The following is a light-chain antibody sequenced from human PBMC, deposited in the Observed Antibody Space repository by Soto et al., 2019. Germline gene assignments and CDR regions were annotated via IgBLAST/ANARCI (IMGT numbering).Light chain of an antibody. CDR3: QSADSSGSGV. CDR2: RDT. J-gene: IGLJ3*02. V-gene: IGLV3-25*02. CDR1: ALPKQY. Sequence: SYELTQPPSVSVSPGQTARISCSGHALPKQYAYWYQQKSGQAPVLVIYRDTERPSGIPERFSGPSSGTTVTLTISGVQAEDEADYYCQSADSSGSGVFGGGTKVTVL.